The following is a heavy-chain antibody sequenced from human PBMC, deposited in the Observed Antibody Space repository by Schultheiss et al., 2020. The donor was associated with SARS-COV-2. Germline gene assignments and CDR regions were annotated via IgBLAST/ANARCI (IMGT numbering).Heavy chain of an antibody. CDR3: ARVGSSSGFLPLYYYYMDV. J-gene: IGHJ6*03. Sequence: SETLSLTCAVYGGSFSGYYWSWIRQPPGKGLEWIGEINHSGSTNYNPSLKSRVTISVDTSKNQFSLKLSSVTAADTAVYYCARVGSSSGFLPLYYYYMDVWGKGTTVTVSS. D-gene: IGHD6-6*01. CDR2: INHSGST. V-gene: IGHV4-34*01. CDR1: GGSFSGYY.